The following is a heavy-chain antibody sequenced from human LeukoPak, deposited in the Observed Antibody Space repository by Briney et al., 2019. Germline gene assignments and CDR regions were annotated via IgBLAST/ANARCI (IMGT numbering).Heavy chain of an antibody. D-gene: IGHD3-3*02. J-gene: IGHJ5*02. CDR3: AKSGSSVFWS. CDR2: IKEDGSEK. CDR1: GFTFTNHW. V-gene: IGHV3-7*03. Sequence: PGGSLRLSCAGSGFTFTNHWMSWVRQAPGKGLEGVANIKEDGSEKYYVDSVKGRFTVSRDNVKNSLFLQMNSLRVDDTAVYYCAKSGSSVFWSWGQGTLVTVSS.